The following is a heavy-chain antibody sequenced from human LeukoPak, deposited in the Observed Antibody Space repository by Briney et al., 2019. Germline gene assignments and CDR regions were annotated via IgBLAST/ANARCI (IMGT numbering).Heavy chain of an antibody. Sequence: GGSLRLSCAASGFSFSSYTMNWVRQAPGKGLEWVSSISSSSNYIYYADSVKGRFTISRDSAKNSLYLQMNSLRAEVTAVYSCAKNGRGYSSDYFDYWGQGTLVTVSS. CDR1: GFSFSSYT. J-gene: IGHJ4*02. CDR2: ISSSSNYI. CDR3: AKNGRGYSSDYFDY. D-gene: IGHD5-18*01. V-gene: IGHV3-21*06.